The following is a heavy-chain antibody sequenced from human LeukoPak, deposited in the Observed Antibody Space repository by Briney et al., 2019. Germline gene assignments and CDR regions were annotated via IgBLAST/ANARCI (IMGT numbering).Heavy chain of an antibody. V-gene: IGHV4-34*01. CDR2: MNPSGST. J-gene: IGHJ6*03. CDR3: ARGRQDVTMIVVVMTAVSYYLDV. CDR1: GGSFSGYY. Sequence: SETLSLTCAVYGGSFSGYYWTWIRQTPEKGLEWIGEMNPSGSTNYNPSLKSRVTISVDTSKNQFSLELSSVTATDTAVYYCARGRQDVTMIVVVMTAVSYYLDVWGKGTTVTVS. D-gene: IGHD3-22*01.